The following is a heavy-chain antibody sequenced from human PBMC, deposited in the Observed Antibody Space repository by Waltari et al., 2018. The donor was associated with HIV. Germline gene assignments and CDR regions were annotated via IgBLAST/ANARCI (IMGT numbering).Heavy chain of an antibody. V-gene: IGHV1-2*04. CDR3: ARDLFRSGGNGGFDP. Sequence: QVQLVQSGAEVKKPGASVKVSCKASGYTFTGYYMHWVRQAPGQGLEWMGWINPNRGGTNYAQKLQGWVTMTRDTSISTAYMELSRLRSDDTAVYYCARDLFRSGGNGGFDPWGQGTLVTVSS. D-gene: IGHD2-15*01. CDR2: INPNRGGT. J-gene: IGHJ5*02. CDR1: GYTFTGYY.